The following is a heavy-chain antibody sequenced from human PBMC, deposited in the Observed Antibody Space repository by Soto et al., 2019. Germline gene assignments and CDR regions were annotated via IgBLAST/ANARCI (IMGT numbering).Heavy chain of an antibody. CDR3: ARVWGYAFYY. J-gene: IGHJ4*02. Sequence: PSETLSLTCTVSGGSISSSNWWSWVRQPPGKGLEWIGEIYHSGSTNYNPSLKSRVTISVDTSKNQFSLKLSSVTAADTAVYYCARVWGYAFYYWGQGTLVTVSS. D-gene: IGHD3-16*01. CDR1: GGSISSSNW. CDR2: IYHSGST. V-gene: IGHV4-4*02.